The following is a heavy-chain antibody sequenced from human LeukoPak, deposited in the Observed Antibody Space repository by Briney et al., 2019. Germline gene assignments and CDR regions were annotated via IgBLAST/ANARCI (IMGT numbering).Heavy chain of an antibody. J-gene: IGHJ4*02. CDR2: TRNKAKSYTT. D-gene: IGHD1-1*01. Sequence: GGSLRLSCTASGFTFSDHYMDWVRQAPGKGLEWVGRTRNKAKSYTTEYAASVKGRFSISRDNSKNSMYLQMNSLKTEDTAVYYCARIRTGTTHFDYWGQGTLVTVSS. CDR3: ARIRTGTTHFDY. CDR1: GFTFSDHY. V-gene: IGHV3-72*01.